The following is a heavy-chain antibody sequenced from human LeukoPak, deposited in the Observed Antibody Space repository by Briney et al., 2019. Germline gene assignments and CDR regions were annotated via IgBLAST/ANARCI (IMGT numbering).Heavy chain of an antibody. CDR2: VYCRGST. Sequence: SETLSLTCSVSGGSISGYYWSWIRQPPGKGLEWIGYVYCRGSTNYNPSLKSRVTISADTSKNQFSLKLSSVTAADTAVYYCARHVRLGELSYSFDYWGQGTLVTVSS. D-gene: IGHD3-16*02. V-gene: IGHV4-59*08. CDR3: ARHVRLGELSYSFDY. CDR1: GGSISGYY. J-gene: IGHJ4*02.